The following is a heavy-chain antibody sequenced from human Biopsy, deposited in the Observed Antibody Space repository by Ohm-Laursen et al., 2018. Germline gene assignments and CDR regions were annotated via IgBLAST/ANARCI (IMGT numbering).Heavy chain of an antibody. CDR1: GYTLTELS. Sequence: ASVTVSCKVSGYTLTELSMHWVRQAPGRGLEWMGGFVPENGKTIYAQRFQGRVTMTEDTSTDTAYMELSSLRSEDTAVYYYAADINVWNVNYWGQGTQVTVSS. CDR2: FVPENGKT. D-gene: IGHD1-1*01. CDR3: AADINVWNVNY. V-gene: IGHV1-24*01. J-gene: IGHJ4*02.